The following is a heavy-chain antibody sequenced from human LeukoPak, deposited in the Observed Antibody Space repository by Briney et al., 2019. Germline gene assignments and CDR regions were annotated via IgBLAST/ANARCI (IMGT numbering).Heavy chain of an antibody. V-gene: IGHV4-59*01. CDR1: SGSIRTSY. CDR2: IYYSGST. CDR3: ARAPNPDFFDD. Sequence: PSETLSLTCTVSSGSIRTSYCSWIRQPPGKGLEWIGYIYYSGSTNYNPSLKSRVTISVDTSRNQFSLKLSSVTVADTAVYYCARAPNPDFFDDWGQGTLVTVSS. D-gene: IGHD2-8*01. J-gene: IGHJ4*02.